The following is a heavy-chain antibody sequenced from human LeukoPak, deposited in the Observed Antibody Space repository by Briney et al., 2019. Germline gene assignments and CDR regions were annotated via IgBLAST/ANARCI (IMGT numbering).Heavy chain of an antibody. J-gene: IGHJ4*02. CDR1: GFTFSSYI. Sequence: GGSLRLSCAASGFTFSSYIMNWVRQAPGKGLEWVSSISSSSSYIYYADSVKGRFTISRDNSKNTLYPQMNSLRAEDTAVYYCAKGMRYCSSTSCAPHVYWGQGTLVTVSS. CDR3: AKGMRYCSSTSCAPHVY. D-gene: IGHD2-2*01. V-gene: IGHV3-21*04. CDR2: ISSSSSYI.